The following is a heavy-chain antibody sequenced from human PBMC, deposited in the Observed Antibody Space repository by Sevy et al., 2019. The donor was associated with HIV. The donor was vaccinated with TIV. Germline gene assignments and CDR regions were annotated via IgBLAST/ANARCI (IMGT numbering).Heavy chain of an antibody. CDR3: CTEGNVLLAEDWGHWFDP. V-gene: IGHV3-15*01. Sequence: GGSLRLSCAASGFTFNNAWMSWVRQAPGKGLEWIGRIKNKPDGGTTDYAAPVKGRFTISRDDSKNTLYLQMNSLKTEDTAVYYCCTEGNVLLAEDWGHWFDPWGQGTLVTVSS. D-gene: IGHD2-8*01. J-gene: IGHJ5*02. CDR2: IKNKPDGGTT. CDR1: GFTFNNAW.